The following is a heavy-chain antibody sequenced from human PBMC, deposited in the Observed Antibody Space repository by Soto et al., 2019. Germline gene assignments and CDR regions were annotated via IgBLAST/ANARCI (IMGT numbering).Heavy chain of an antibody. CDR2: ISSSSSYI. D-gene: IGHD5-12*01. CDR3: ALTRGTHSGYDSHYFDY. V-gene: IGHV3-21*01. J-gene: IGHJ4*02. Sequence: GGSLKLSCAASGFTFSSYAVNWVRQAPGKGLEWVSSISSSSSYIYYADSVKGRFTISRDNAKNSLYLQMNSLRAEDTAVYYCALTRGTHSGYDSHYFDYWGQGTLVTVSS. CDR1: GFTFSSYA.